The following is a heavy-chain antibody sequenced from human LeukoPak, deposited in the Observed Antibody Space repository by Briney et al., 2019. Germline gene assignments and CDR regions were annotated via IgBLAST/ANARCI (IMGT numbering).Heavy chain of an antibody. CDR1: GGSISSYY. Sequence: SETLSLTCTVSGGSISSYYWSWIRQPPGKGLEWIGYIYYSGSTSYNPSLKSRVTISVDTSKNRFSLKLSSVTAADTAVYYCARASGGNYDCWFDPWGQGTLVTVSS. V-gene: IGHV4-59*01. CDR3: ARASGGNYDCWFDP. CDR2: IYYSGST. D-gene: IGHD1-7*01. J-gene: IGHJ5*02.